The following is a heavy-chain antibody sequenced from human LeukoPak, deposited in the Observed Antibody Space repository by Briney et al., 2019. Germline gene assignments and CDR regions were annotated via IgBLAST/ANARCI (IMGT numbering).Heavy chain of an antibody. D-gene: IGHD7-27*01. CDR3: AKGLGNWGSGFHY. V-gene: IGHV3-23*01. Sequence: GGSLRLSCAASGFTFSSYAMSWVRQAPGKGLEWVSAISGSGGSTYYADSVKGRFTISRDNSKNTLSLQMNSLRAEDTAVYYCAKGLGNWGSGFHYWGQGTLVTVSS. CDR2: ISGSGGST. CDR1: GFTFSSYA. J-gene: IGHJ4*02.